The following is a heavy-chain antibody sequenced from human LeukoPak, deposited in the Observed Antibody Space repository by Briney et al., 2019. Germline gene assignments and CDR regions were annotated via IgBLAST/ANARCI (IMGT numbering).Heavy chain of an antibody. CDR1: GYTFTGYY. V-gene: IGHV1-46*01. Sequence: ASVKVSCKASGYTFTGYYMHWVRQAPGQGLEWMGIINPSGGSTSYAQKFQGRVTMTRDTSTSTVYMELSSLRSEDTAVYYCASPIGDGYYDSSGYDAFDIWGQGTMVTVSS. CDR3: ASPIGDGYYDSSGYDAFDI. D-gene: IGHD3-22*01. J-gene: IGHJ3*02. CDR2: INPSGGST.